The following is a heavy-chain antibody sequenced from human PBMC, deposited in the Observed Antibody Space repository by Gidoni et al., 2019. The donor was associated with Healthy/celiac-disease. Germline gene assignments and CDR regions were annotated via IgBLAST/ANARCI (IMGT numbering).Heavy chain of an antibody. CDR1: GFTFSSYS. CDR3: ARDYGANYYYMDV. Sequence: EVQLVESGGGLVKPGGSLRLSWAASGFTFSSYSMNWVRQAPGKGLGWVSSISSSSSYIYYADSVKGRFTISRDNAKNSLYLQMNSLRAEDTAVYYCARDYGANYYYMDVWGKGTTVTVSS. J-gene: IGHJ6*03. V-gene: IGHV3-21*01. D-gene: IGHD2-8*01. CDR2: ISSSSSYI.